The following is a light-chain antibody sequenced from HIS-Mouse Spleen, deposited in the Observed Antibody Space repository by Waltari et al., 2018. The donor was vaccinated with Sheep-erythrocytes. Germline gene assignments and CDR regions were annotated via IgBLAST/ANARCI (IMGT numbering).Light chain of an antibody. CDR3: CAYEGCSILV. CDR2: ECG. CDR1: SSDGGSYSL. J-gene: IGLJ2*01. V-gene: IGLV2-23*01. Sequence: QSSPTQPASLSGSPGPSITLSCTGTSSDGGSYSLVSWYPQHPSKAPKHVIYECGKRPSGVSNRFSGSESGNTASLTSSGLQAEDEADYYCCAYEGCSILVFGGGTKLTVL.